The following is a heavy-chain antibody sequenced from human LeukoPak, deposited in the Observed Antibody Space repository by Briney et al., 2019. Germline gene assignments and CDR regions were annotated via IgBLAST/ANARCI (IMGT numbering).Heavy chain of an antibody. CDR1: GGSFSGYY. J-gene: IGHJ2*01. V-gene: IGHV4-34*01. Sequence: PSETLSLTCAVYGGSFSGYYWSWIRQSPGKGLEWIGEINHSGSTNYNPSLKSRVTISVDTSKNQFSLRLSSVTAADTAVYYCARRRQYDSSLFWNFDLWGRGPRVTVSS. CDR3: ARRRQYDSSLFWNFDL. D-gene: IGHD6-6*01. CDR2: INHSGST.